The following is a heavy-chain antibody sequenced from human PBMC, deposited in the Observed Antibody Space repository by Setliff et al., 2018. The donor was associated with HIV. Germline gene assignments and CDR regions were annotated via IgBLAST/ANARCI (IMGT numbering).Heavy chain of an antibody. V-gene: IGHV1-18*04. CDR3: ARGGPPRVATLYWFDP. D-gene: IGHD2-15*01. Sequence: ASVKVSCKASGYTFINYGINWLRQAPGQGLEWMGWINTYNGNTKYGQKFQGSVTMTTDTSTSTVYMELRGLTSDDTALYYCARGGPPRVATLYWFDPWGQGTLVTVSS. CDR2: INTYNGNT. J-gene: IGHJ5*02. CDR1: GYTFINYG.